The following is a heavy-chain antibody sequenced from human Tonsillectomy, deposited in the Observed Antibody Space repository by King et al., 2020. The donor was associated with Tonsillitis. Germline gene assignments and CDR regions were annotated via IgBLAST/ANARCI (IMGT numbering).Heavy chain of an antibody. J-gene: IGHJ6*02. Sequence: QVQLVQSGAEVKKPGASVKVSCKASGYTFTSFAMHWVRQAPGQRLEWMGWINAGNGNSKYSQKFQGRVTITRDTSATTAYMELSSLRSEDTAVYYCARDYEAVAGTPYYYYGMAVWGQGTTVPVPS. CDR1: GYTFTSFA. D-gene: IGHD6-19*01. V-gene: IGHV1-3*01. CDR3: ARDYEAVAGTPYYYYGMAV. CDR2: INAGNGNS.